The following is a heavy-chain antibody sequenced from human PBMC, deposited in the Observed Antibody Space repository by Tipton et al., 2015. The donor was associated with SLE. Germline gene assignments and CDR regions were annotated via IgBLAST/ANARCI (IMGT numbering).Heavy chain of an antibody. CDR2: IYYSGST. J-gene: IGHJ5*02. CDR3: ARDSLYDFWSGPNWFDP. Sequence: TLSLTCTVSGGSISSHYWSWIRQPPGKGLEWIGSIYYSGSTYYNPSLKSRVTISVDTSKNQFSLKLSSVTAADTAVYYCARDSLYDFWSGPNWFDPWGQGTLVTVSS. D-gene: IGHD3-3*01. V-gene: IGHV4-59*11. CDR1: GGSISSHY.